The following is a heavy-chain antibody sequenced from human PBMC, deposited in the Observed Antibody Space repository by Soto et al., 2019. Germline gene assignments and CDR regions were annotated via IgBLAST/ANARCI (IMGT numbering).Heavy chain of an antibody. CDR2: IIPMLGVR. CDR1: GGTFSTYS. CDR3: TIGSWSGEVFDI. Sequence: QVQLVQSGAEVKKPGSSVKVSCKDSGGTFSTYSMFWVRQAPGQGLEWMGRIIPMLGVRNYAQRFQDRVKSIADKSTATVHMELSGLRSEDTALYYCTIGSWSGEVFDIWGQGTMVTVSS. V-gene: IGHV1-69*02. D-gene: IGHD2-21*01. J-gene: IGHJ3*02.